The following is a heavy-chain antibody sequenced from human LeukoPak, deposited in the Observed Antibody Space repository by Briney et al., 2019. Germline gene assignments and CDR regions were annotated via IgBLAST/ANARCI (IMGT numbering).Heavy chain of an antibody. CDR2: ISGNNDNP. CDR1: GYTFSNFG. J-gene: IGHJ4*02. V-gene: IGHV1-18*01. D-gene: IGHD2-2*01. CDR3: ARDGTSTDDY. Sequence: ASVRVSCKTSGYTFSNFGINWVRQAPGQGLEWMGWISGNNDNPNYGQKFQGRFTVTTDSSTSTAYMELRNLTFDDTAVYYCARDGTSTDDYWGQGTLVNVSS.